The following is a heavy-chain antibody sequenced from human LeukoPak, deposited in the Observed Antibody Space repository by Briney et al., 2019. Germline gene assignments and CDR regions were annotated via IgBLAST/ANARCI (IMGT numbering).Heavy chain of an antibody. J-gene: IGHJ5*02. CDR2: INHSGST. CDR3: ARDPGGYCSGGSCHNWFDP. Sequence: SETLSLTCAVYGGSFSGYYWSWIRQPPGKGLEWIGEINHSGSTNYNPSLKSRVTISVDTSKNQFSLKLSSVTAADTAVYYCARDPGGYCSGGSCHNWFDPWGQGTLVTVSS. V-gene: IGHV4-34*01. CDR1: GGSFSGYY. D-gene: IGHD2-15*01.